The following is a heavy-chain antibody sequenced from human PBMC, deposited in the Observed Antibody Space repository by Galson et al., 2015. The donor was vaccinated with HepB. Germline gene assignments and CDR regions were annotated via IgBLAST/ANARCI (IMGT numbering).Heavy chain of an antibody. CDR1: GFTFSSYG. D-gene: IGHD2-2*01. V-gene: IGHV3-33*01. CDR3: ARDRGLYCSSTSCYFYYYYMDV. CDR2: IWYDGSNK. Sequence: SLRLSCAASGFTFSSYGMHWVRQAPGKGLVWVAVIWYDGSNKYYADSVKGRFTTSRDNSKNTLYLQMNSRRAEDTAVYYCARDRGLYCSSTSCYFYYYYMDVWGKGTTVTVSS. J-gene: IGHJ6*03.